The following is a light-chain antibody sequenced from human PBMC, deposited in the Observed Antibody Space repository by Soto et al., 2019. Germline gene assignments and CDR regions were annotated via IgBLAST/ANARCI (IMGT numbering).Light chain of an antibody. V-gene: IGLV2-8*01. CDR2: EVV. CDR3: KSYAGSNTYV. Sequence: QSVLTQPPSASGSPGQSVTISCTGTKSDIGVYDFVSWYHHHPGKAPRLIIYEVVQRPSGVPDRFSGSKSGNTASLTVSGLQAADEADYFCKSYAGSNTYVFGSGTKVNVL. CDR1: KSDIGVYDF. J-gene: IGLJ1*01.